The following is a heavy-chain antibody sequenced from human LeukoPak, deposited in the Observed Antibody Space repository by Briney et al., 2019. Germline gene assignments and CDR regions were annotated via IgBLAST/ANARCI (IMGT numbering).Heavy chain of an antibody. CDR2: ISYDGSNK. D-gene: IGHD2-2*01. CDR3: ANSYPHDIVVVFS. Sequence: PGRSLRLSCAASGFTFSSYGMHWVRQAPGKGLEWVAVISYDGSNKYYADSVKGRFTISRDNSKNTLYLQMNSLRAEDTAVYYSANSYPHDIVVVFSWGQGTLVTVSS. J-gene: IGHJ5*02. V-gene: IGHV3-30*18. CDR1: GFTFSSYG.